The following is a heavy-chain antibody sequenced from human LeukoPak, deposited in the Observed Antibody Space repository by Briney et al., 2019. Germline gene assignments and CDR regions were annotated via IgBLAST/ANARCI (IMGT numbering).Heavy chain of an antibody. CDR2: IYYSGST. V-gene: IGHV4-31*03. CDR3: ARYNDYGDYGG. J-gene: IGHJ4*02. D-gene: IGHD4-17*01. CDR1: GGSISSGGYY. Sequence: SETLSLTFTVSGGSISSGGYYWSWIRQHPGKGLERIGYIYYSGSTYYNPSLKSRVTISVDTSKNQFSLKLSSVTAADTAVYYCARYNDYGDYGGWGQGTLVTVSS.